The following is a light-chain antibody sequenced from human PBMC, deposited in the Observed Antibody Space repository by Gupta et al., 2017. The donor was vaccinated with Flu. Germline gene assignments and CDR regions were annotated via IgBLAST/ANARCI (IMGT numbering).Light chain of an antibody. J-gene: IGKJ1*01. Sequence: ETVMTQSPATLSVSPGERATLSCRASQTVYINLAWYQQKPGQAPRLLIYDASTRATGIPARFSGSGSGTDFTLTSSSLQSEDFALYYCQQDNDWRTFGQGTKVEIK. CDR2: DAS. V-gene: IGKV3-15*01. CDR3: QQDNDWRT. CDR1: QTVYIN.